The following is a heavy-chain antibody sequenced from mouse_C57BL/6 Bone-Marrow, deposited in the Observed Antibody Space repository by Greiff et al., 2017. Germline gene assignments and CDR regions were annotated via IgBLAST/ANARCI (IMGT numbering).Heavy chain of an antibody. V-gene: IGHV1-82*01. CDR1: GYAFSSSW. Sequence: QVQLQQSGPELVKPGASVTISCKASGYAFSSSWMNWVKQRPGKGLEWIGRIYPGDGDTNYTGMFKGKATLTADKSSSTAYMQLSSLTSEDSAVYFCARSYYGSSYENYWGQGTTLTVSS. CDR2: IYPGDGDT. D-gene: IGHD1-1*01. J-gene: IGHJ2*01. CDR3: ARSYYGSSYENY.